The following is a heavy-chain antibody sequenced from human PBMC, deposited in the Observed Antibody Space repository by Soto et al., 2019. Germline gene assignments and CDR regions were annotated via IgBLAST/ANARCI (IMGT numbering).Heavy chain of an antibody. J-gene: IGHJ5*02. V-gene: IGHV1-3*01. CDR2: INAGNGNT. CDR1: GYTFTSYA. D-gene: IGHD6-19*01. Sequence: QVQLVQSGAEVKKPGASVKVSCKASGYTFTSYAMHWVRQAPGQRLEWMGWINAGNGNTKYSQKFQARVTITGDTWASTDYMELSSLRSEDTAVYCCARGVAGPLHVFHPWGQGALVTVSS. CDR3: ARGVAGPLHVFHP.